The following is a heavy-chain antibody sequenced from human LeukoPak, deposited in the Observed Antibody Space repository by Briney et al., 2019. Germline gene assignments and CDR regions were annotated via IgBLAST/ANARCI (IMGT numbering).Heavy chain of an antibody. V-gene: IGHV3-73*01. Sequence: GGSLKLSCAASGFTLTGSATHWVRHASREGLEWVGRIRSKANRYTTAYAASVKGRSTISRNASKHTAYMQINSLTTEDTAVNYRNRHGCSGYVVDYWGQGTLVTVSS. D-gene: IGHD5-12*01. CDR1: GFTLTGSA. CDR2: IRSKANRYTT. CDR3: NRHGCSGYVVDY. J-gene: IGHJ4*02.